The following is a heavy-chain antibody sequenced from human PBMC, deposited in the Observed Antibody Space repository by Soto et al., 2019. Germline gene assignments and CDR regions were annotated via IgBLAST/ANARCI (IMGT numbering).Heavy chain of an antibody. CDR3: ARPRDFAFWSRYAV. Sequence: QVQLVESGGGVVQPGRSLRLSCLASGFNFSYYPIHWVRQAPGKGLEWVARLWHDGSNKYYAESVRGRFSISRDNPKNTVYLQMDSLRADDTAVYYCARPRDFAFWSRYAVWGQGTTVIVSS. D-gene: IGHD3-3*01. CDR2: LWHDGSNK. V-gene: IGHV3-33*01. J-gene: IGHJ6*02. CDR1: GFNFSYYP.